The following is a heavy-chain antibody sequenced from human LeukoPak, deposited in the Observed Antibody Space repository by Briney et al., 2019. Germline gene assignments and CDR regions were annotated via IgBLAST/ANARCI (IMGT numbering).Heavy chain of an antibody. D-gene: IGHD5-24*01. J-gene: IGHJ6*02. CDR2: IIPIFGTA. CDR3: ARDDSEMATINEDPYPYYYYGMDV. CDR1: GYTFTSYG. Sequence: SVKVSCKASGYTFTSYGISWVRQAPGQGLEWMGGIIPIFGTANYAQKFQGRVTITADESTSTAYMELSSLRSEDTAVYYCARDDSEMATINEDPYPYYYYGMDVWGQGTTVTVSS. V-gene: IGHV1-69*13.